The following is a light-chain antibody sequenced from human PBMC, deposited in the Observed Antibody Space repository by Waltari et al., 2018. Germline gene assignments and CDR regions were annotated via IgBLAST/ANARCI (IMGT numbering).Light chain of an antibody. CDR2: GNN. V-gene: IGLV1-40*02. Sequence: SILSQPPSVSGAPGPTVPVSFTGSTSTIGADHQVHWYQDFPGRGPKLLIYGNNHRPSGVPDRFSGSKSGTSASLTITGLQAEDEADYYCQSFDTSLSDGVVFGGGTKV. J-gene: IGLJ2*01. CDR3: QSFDTSLSDGVV. CDR1: TSTIGADHQ.